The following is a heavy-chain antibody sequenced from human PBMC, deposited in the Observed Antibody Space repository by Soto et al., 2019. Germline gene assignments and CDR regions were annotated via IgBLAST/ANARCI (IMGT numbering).Heavy chain of an antibody. V-gene: IGHV4-61*01. CDR3: VRDGTKTLRDWFDP. CDR2: IYSSGST. J-gene: IGHJ5*02. D-gene: IGHD1-1*01. CDR1: GGSVSSGSYY. Sequence: SETLSLTCTVSGGSVSSGSYYWSWIRQPPGKGLEWIGYIYSSGSTNYNPSLKSRVMISVDTSKNQFSLKLRSVTAADTAVYYCVRDGTKTLRDWFDPWGQGISVTVSS.